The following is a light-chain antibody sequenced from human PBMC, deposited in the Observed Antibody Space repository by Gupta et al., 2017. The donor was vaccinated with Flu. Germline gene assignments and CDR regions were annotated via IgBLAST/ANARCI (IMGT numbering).Light chain of an antibody. V-gene: IGKV2-30*01. Sequence: EAVLTQSPPSLTVTLGQSASISCRSRQSLIFTDGSAYVSWIHQRPGQSPRRLIYKVYNRDPGVPDRFSGSGSDTDFTLTISSVEAEDVGVYHCRQRKRCPWPFGQGTKVEIK. J-gene: IGKJ1*01. CDR2: KVY. CDR1: QSLIFTDGSAY. CDR3: RQRKRCPWP.